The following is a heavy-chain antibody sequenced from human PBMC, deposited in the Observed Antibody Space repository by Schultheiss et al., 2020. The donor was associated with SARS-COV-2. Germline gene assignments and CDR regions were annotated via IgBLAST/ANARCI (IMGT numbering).Heavy chain of an antibody. CDR2: IYYSGST. D-gene: IGHD6-6*01. V-gene: IGHV4-59*01. J-gene: IGHJ6*02. CDR1: GDSISSYY. Sequence: SQTLSLTCTVSGDSISSYYWSWIRQPPGKGLEWIGYIYYSGSTNYNPSLKSRVTISVDTSTNQFSLKLSSVTAADTAMYYCARAPTNPYSSSSYYYGMDVWGQGTTVTVSS. CDR3: ARAPTNPYSSSSYYYGMDV.